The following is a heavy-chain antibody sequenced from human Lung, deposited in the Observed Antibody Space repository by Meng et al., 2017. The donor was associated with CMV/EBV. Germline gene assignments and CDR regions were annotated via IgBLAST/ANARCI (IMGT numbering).Heavy chain of an antibody. CDR3: ANQEYSSSRNRKNWLDP. D-gene: IGHD6-6*01. J-gene: IGHJ5*02. CDR1: GGTFSSYA. V-gene: IGHV1-69*10. CDR2: IIPILGIA. Sequence: SVKVSCKASGGTFSSYAISWVRQAPGQGLEWMGGIIPILGIANYAQKFQGRVTITADKSTSTAYMELSSLRSEDTAVYYCANQEYSSSRNRKNWLDPWGQGXLVTVSS.